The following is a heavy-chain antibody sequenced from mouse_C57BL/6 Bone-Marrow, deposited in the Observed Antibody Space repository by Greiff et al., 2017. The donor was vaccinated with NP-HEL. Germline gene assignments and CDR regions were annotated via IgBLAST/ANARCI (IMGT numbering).Heavy chain of an antibody. CDR3: ARGDYGSPSWFAY. CDR2: ISSGSSTI. J-gene: IGHJ3*01. D-gene: IGHD1-1*01. Sequence: EVQGVESGGGLVKPGGSLKLSCAASGFTFSDYGMHWVRQAPEKGLAWVAYISSGSSTIYYADTVKGRFTISRDNAKNTLFLQMTSLRSEDTAMYYCARGDYGSPSWFAYWGQGTLVTVSA. CDR1: GFTFSDYG. V-gene: IGHV5-17*01.